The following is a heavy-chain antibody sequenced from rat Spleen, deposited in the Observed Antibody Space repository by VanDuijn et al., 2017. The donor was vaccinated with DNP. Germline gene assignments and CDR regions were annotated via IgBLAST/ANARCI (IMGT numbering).Heavy chain of an antibody. J-gene: IGHJ3*01. V-gene: IGHV5-17*01. CDR2: ISYDGSRT. Sequence: EVQLVESGGGLVQPGRSLKLSCAASGFTFSDYAMAWVRQAPKKGLEWVATISYDGSRTYYRDSVKGRFPISRDNAKSTLYLQMNSLRSEDTATYYCARPPAYWGQGTLVTVSS. CDR1: GFTFSDYA. CDR3: ARPPAY.